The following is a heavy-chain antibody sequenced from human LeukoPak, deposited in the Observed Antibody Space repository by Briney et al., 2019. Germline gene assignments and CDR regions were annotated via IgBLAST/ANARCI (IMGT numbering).Heavy chain of an antibody. V-gene: IGHV3-23*01. CDR2: ISGSGGTT. D-gene: IGHD2-2*01. Sequence: GGSLRLSCAASGFTFSSYSMNWVRQAPGEGLEWVSAISGSGGTTYYADSVKGRFTISRDNSKSTLYLQMNSLRAEDTAVYYCAKNVYCSSATCYGRAMDVWGQGTTVTVSS. J-gene: IGHJ6*02. CDR1: GFTFSSYS. CDR3: AKNVYCSSATCYGRAMDV.